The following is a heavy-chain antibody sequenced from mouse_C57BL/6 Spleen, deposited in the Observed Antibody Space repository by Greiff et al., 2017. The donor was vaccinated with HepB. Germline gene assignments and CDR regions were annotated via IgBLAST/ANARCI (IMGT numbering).Heavy chain of an antibody. CDR2: IYPGDGDT. J-gene: IGHJ2*01. D-gene: IGHD1-1*01. V-gene: IGHV1-82*01. Sequence: VQLQQSGPELVKPGASVKISCKASGYAFSSSWMNWVKQRPGKGLEWIGRIYPGDGDTNYNGKFKGKATLTADKSSSTAYMQLSSLTSEDSAVYFCARSNYGSSRFAYWGQGTTLTVSS. CDR3: ARSNYGSSRFAY. CDR1: GYAFSSSW.